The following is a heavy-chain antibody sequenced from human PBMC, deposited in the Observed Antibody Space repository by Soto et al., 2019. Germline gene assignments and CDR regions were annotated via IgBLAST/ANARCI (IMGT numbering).Heavy chain of an antibody. D-gene: IGHD6-6*01. CDR2: IYYTRTT. V-gene: IGHV4-39*01. CDR1: GGSISSSNYY. J-gene: IGHJ2*01. Sequence: PSETLSLTCTVSGGSISSSNYYWGWIRQPPGKGLEWIGSIYYTRTTYYNASLKSRVTISIDTSKNQFSLRLSSVTAADTAVYYCARFIAAAIYWYFDLWGRGTRVTVS. CDR3: ARFIAAAIYWYFDL.